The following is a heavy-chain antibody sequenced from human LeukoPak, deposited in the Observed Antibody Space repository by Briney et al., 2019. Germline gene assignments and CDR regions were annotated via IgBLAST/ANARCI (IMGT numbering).Heavy chain of an antibody. CDR2: IYHSGST. J-gene: IGHJ6*04. CDR1: GGSISSGGYY. Sequence: SETLSLTCTVSGGSISSGGYYWSWIRQPPGKGLEWIGYIYHSGSTYYNPSLKSRVTISVDRSKNQFSLKLSSVTAADTAVYYCARDSSTGMDVWGKGTTVTVSS. CDR3: ARDSSTGMDV. D-gene: IGHD2-2*01. V-gene: IGHV4-30-2*01.